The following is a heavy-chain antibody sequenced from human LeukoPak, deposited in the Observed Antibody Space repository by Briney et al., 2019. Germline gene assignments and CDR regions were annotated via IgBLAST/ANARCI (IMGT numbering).Heavy chain of an antibody. CDR1: GYTFTTFA. V-gene: IGHV1-3*01. J-gene: IGHJ4*02. Sequence: ASVKVSCKASGYTFTTFAMHWVRQAPGQRLEWMGWINAVNGNTKYSQEFQGRVTITRDTSTSTAYMELRSLRSDDTAVYYCARDRWVPGGRSGSVDYWGQGTLVTVYS. D-gene: IGHD3-3*01. CDR3: ARDRWVPGGRSGSVDY. CDR2: INAVNGNT.